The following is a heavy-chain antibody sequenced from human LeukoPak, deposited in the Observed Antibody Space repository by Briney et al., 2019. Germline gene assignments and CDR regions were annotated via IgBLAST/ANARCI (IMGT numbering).Heavy chain of an antibody. J-gene: IGHJ4*02. D-gene: IGHD3/OR15-3a*01. CDR1: GGSFSGYY. Sequence: SETLSLTCAVYGGSFSGYYWSWIRQPPGKGLEWIGEINHSGSTNYNPSFKSRVTISVDTSKNQFSLKLSTVTAADTAVYYCARGGRPGPIDYWGQGTLVTVSS. CDR3: ARGGRPGPIDY. V-gene: IGHV4-34*01. CDR2: INHSGST.